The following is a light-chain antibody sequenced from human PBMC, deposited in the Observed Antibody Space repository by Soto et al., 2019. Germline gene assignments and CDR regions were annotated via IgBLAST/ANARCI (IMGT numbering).Light chain of an antibody. CDR2: DVS. CDR1: SSDVGAYNY. J-gene: IGLJ1*01. V-gene: IGLV2-14*01. Sequence: QSVLTQPASVSGSPGQSITISCTGTSSDVGAYNYVSWYQQHPGKAPKLMIYDVSHRPSGVSHRFSGSKSGNTASLTISGLQAEDEADYYCGSYTTSSNYVFGNGKKVIV. CDR3: GSYTTSSNYV.